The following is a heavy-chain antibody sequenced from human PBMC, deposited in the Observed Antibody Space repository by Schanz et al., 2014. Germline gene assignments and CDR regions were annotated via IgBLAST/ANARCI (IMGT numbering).Heavy chain of an antibody. V-gene: IGHV3-21*02. J-gene: IGHJ4*02. CDR2: ISSSSSYI. D-gene: IGHD6-19*01. CDR3: ASPPISVAGRLADY. Sequence: EAQLLESGGGLVQPGGSLRLSCAASGFTFSTYYMNWVRQAPGKGLEWVSSISSSSSYISYADSVKGRMTVSRDTSKNALFLQMNNLRAEDTAVYYCASPPISVAGRLADYWGQGILVAVSS. CDR1: GFTFSTYY.